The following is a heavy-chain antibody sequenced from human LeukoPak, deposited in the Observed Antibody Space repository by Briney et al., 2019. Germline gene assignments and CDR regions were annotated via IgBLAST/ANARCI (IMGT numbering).Heavy chain of an antibody. CDR3: AKAASSNWNHDY. CDR1: GFTFSDYA. CDR2: ISGDCSIT. D-gene: IGHD1-1*01. J-gene: IGHJ4*02. Sequence: GGALRLSCAASGFTFSDYAMHWVRQAPGKGLEWVSLISGDCSITYYADSVKGRFTISRDDSKNSLYLQMNSLRTEDTALYYCAKAASSNWNHDYWGQGTLVTVSS. V-gene: IGHV3-43*02.